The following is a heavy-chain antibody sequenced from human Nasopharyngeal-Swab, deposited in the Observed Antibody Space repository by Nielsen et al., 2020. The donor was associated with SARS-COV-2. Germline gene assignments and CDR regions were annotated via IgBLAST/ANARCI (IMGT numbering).Heavy chain of an antibody. V-gene: IGHV3-49*02. CDR2: IATNTYGGTA. J-gene: IGHJ3*01. CDR3: VRGQKAFDV. CDR1: GFPLASYA. Sequence: GESLKISCKPSGFPLASYALTWVRQAPGRGLESLGFIATNTYGGTAKYAASVRDRISISRDDSRNVSYLQMDRLTLDDTSLYNCVRGQKAFDVWGQGAMVTVSS.